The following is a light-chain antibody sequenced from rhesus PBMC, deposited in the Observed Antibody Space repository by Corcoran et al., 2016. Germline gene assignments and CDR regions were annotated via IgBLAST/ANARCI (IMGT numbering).Light chain of an antibody. CDR2: YAS. CDR1: QGINHY. CDR3: QQYNKSPYS. J-gene: IGKJ2*01. V-gene: IGKV1-66*01. Sequence: DIQMTQSPSSLSASVGDRVTITCRASQGINHYLSWYPQKPGKDLKPRINYASSLETGVPSRFSGSGSGTDYTLTISSLQPEDIATYDCQQYNKSPYSFGQGTKVEIK.